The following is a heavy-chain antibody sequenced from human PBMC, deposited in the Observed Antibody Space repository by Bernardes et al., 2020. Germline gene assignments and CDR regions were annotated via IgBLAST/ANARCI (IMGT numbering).Heavy chain of an antibody. V-gene: IGHV3-43*01. Sequence: GGSLRLSCAASGFTFEAYTVHWVRQVPGNGVEWVSLVSWDGSTTNYADSVKGRFIISRDSSRNTVHLQMDSLRKEDTALYYCATERQSLTVFGVGHDAFDFWGQGTMVTVSS. CDR1: GFTFEAYT. CDR2: VSWDGSTT. J-gene: IGHJ3*01. CDR3: ATERQSLTVFGVGHDAFDF. D-gene: IGHD3-3*01.